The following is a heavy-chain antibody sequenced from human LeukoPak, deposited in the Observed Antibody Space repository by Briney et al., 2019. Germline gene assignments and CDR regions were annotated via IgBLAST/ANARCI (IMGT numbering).Heavy chain of an antibody. Sequence: ASVKVSCKASGGTFSSYAISWVRQAPGQGLEWMGRIIPILGIANYALKFQGRVTITADKSTSTAYMELSSLRSEDTAVYYCARDRLTMIVVAFYGMDVWGQGTTVTVSS. D-gene: IGHD3-22*01. V-gene: IGHV1-69*04. J-gene: IGHJ6*02. CDR3: ARDRLTMIVVAFYGMDV. CDR1: GGTFSSYA. CDR2: IIPILGIA.